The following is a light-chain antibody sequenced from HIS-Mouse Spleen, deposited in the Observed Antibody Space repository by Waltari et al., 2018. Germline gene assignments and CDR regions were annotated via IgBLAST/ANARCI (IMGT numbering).Light chain of an antibody. CDR2: DNN. CDR1: SSNIGNNY. CDR3: GTWDSSLSAGV. V-gene: IGLV1-51*01. J-gene: IGLJ2*01. Sequence: QSVLTQPPSVSAAPGQKVTISCSGSSSNIGNNYVSWYQQLPGTALKILIYDNNKRPSGIPDRFSGSKSGTSATLGITGLQTGDEADYYCGTWDSSLSAGVFGGGTKLTVL.